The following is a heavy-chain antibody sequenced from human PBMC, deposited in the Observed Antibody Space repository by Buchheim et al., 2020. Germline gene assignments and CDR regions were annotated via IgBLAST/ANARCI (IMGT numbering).Heavy chain of an antibody. V-gene: IGHV5-51*03. CDR2: IYPDDSDT. CDR3: AAGYSGYANDF. Sequence: DVQLVQSGAEVKKPGESLKISCQGSGYRFSTYWIAWVRQMPGKGLEWMGIIYPDDSDTRYSPSFRGQVTIPVDKSINTAHPQWSSLAASDTAIYFCAAGYSGYANDFWGQGTL. CDR1: GYRFSTYW. D-gene: IGHD5-12*01. J-gene: IGHJ4*02.